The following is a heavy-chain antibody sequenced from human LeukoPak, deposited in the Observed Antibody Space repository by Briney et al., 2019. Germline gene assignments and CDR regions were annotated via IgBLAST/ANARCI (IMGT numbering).Heavy chain of an antibody. CDR1: GFTFSSSS. D-gene: IGHD2-2*02. Sequence: GGSLRLSCAASGFTFSSSSFNWVRQAPGKGLEWVSSITSTSSYIWYADSVKGRFTISRDNAKNSLYLQMNSLRAEDTAVYYCARYCSSTSCYMGYYYYMDVWGKGTTVTVSS. J-gene: IGHJ6*03. CDR3: ARYCSSTSCYMGYYYYMDV. CDR2: ITSTSSYI. V-gene: IGHV3-21*01.